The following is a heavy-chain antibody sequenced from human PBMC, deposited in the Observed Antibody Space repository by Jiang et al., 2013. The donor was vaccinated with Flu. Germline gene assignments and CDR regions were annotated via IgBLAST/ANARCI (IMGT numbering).Heavy chain of an antibody. CDR1: GDSVSSNSAA. CDR3: ARNGDSSSWYNYYYYMDV. Sequence: QTLSLTCAISGDSVSSNSAAWNWIRQSPSRGLEWLGRTYYRSKWYNDYAVSVKSRITINPDTSKNQFSLQLNSVTPEDTAVYYCARNGDSSSWYNYYYYMDVWGKGTTVTVSS. CDR2: TYYRSKWYN. D-gene: IGHD6-13*01. J-gene: IGHJ6*03. V-gene: IGHV6-1*01.